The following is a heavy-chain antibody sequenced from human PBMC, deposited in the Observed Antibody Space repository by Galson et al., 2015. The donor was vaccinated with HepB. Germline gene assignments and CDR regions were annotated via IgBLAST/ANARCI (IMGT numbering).Heavy chain of an antibody. D-gene: IGHD3-3*01. Sequence: SVKVSCKASGYTFTSYGISWVRQAPGQGLEWMGWISAYNGNTNYAQKLQGRVTMTTDTSTSTAYMELRSLRSDDTAVYYCARVRHYDFWSGYYAEYYYYGMDVWGQGTTVTVSS. CDR2: ISAYNGNT. V-gene: IGHV1-18*04. J-gene: IGHJ6*02. CDR1: GYTFTSYG. CDR3: ARVRHYDFWSGYYAEYYYYGMDV.